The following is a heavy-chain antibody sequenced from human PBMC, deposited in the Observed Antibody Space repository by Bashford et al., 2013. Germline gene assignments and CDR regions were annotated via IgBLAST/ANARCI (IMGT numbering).Heavy chain of an antibody. J-gene: IGHJ5*02. D-gene: IGHD3-10*01. CDR2: IIPIFGTA. Sequence: VKVSCKASGGTFSSYAISWVRQAPGQGLEWMGGIIPIFGTANYAQKFQGRVTITADESTSTAYMELSSLRSEDTAVYYCARSITMVRGVIEGFDPWGQGTLVTVSS. CDR1: GGTFSSYA. CDR3: ARSITMVRGVIEGFDP. V-gene: IGHV1-69*13.